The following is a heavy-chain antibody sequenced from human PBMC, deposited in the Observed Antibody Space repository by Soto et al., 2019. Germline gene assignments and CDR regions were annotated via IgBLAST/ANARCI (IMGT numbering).Heavy chain of an antibody. CDR1: GGTFSSYA. V-gene: IGHV1-69*13. CDR2: IIPIFGTA. CDR3: ARVGWELPHFDY. Sequence: SVKVSCKASGGTFSSYAISWVRQAPGQGLEWMGGIIPIFGTANYAQKFQGRVTITADESTSTAYMELSSLRAEDTAVYYCARVGWELPHFDYWGQGTLVTVSS. D-gene: IGHD1-26*01. J-gene: IGHJ4*02.